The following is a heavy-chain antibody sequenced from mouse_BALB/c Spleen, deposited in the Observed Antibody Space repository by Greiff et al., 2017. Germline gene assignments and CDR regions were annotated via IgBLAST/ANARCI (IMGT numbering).Heavy chain of an antibody. V-gene: IGHV2-9*02. CDR1: GFSLTSYG. CDR3: ARAGITRAMDY. Sequence: VKLMESGPGLVAPSQSLSITCTVSGFSLTSYGVHWVRQPPGKGLEWLGVIWAGGSTNYNSALMSRLSISKDNSKSQVFLKMNSLQTDDTAMYYCARAGITRAMDYWGQGTSVTVSS. J-gene: IGHJ4*01. CDR2: IWAGGST. D-gene: IGHD2-4*01.